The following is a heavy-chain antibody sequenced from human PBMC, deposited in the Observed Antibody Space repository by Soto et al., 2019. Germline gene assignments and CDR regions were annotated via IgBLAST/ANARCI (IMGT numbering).Heavy chain of an antibody. CDR3: ARGVLWGSGEGMDV. CDR2: MYSGGTP. CDR1: GFTVRSSY. V-gene: IGHV3-53*01. Sequence: EVHVVESGGGLIQPGGSLRLSCVASGFTVRSSYMNWVRQAPGKGLEWVSTMYSGGTPYYADSVKGRFSNSRDNSKNTLYLQMNNLRAEDTAVYYCARGVLWGSGEGMDVWGQGTTVTVSS. J-gene: IGHJ6*02. D-gene: IGHD6-19*01.